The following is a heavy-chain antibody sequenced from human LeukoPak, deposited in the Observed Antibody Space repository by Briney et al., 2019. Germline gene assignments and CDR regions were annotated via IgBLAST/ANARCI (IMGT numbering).Heavy chain of an antibody. CDR2: IYPGDSDT. V-gene: IGHV5-51*01. CDR1: GYTFTSYY. CDR3: ARRDSYYGSGSYYNYFDY. D-gene: IGHD3-10*01. J-gene: IGHJ4*02. Sequence: GASVKVSCKASGYTFTSYYMHWVRQAPGQGLEWMGIIYPGDSDTRYSPSFQGQVTISADKSISTAYLQWSSLKASDTAMYYCARRDSYYGSGSYYNYFDYWGQGTLVTVSS.